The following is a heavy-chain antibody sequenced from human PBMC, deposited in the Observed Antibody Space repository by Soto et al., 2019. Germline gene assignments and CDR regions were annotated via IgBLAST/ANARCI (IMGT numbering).Heavy chain of an antibody. CDR2: ISDSGNST. D-gene: IGHD3-16*01. CDR1: GVPLSSNA. CDR3: ARDRYGAPWGVQEAFDA. J-gene: IGHJ4*02. V-gene: IGHV3-23*01. Sequence: PVGSLSLCCEAAGVPLSSNAMSWVRPAPGKGLEWVSTISDSGNSTYSADSVKGGFTISRDNSKNTLYLQMNSLRAEATAVYYGARDRYGAPWGVQEAFDAWGRETPVT.